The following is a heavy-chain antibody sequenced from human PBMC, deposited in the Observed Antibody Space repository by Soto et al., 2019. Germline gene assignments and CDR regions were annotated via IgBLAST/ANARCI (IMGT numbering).Heavy chain of an antibody. J-gene: IGHJ4*02. CDR3: GRSRRVHTAPGYFDS. CDR1: GGSISSGGYY. D-gene: IGHD5-18*01. V-gene: IGHV4-31*03. Sequence: QVQLQESGPGLVQPSQTLSLTCTVPGGSISSGGYYWRWIRQHPAKGLEWIGYIHNNGNTYYNPSLKSRLSISVDTSKDEISLTVYSVTSADTAVYYCGRSRRVHTAPGYFDSWGQGTLVTVSS. CDR2: IHNNGNT.